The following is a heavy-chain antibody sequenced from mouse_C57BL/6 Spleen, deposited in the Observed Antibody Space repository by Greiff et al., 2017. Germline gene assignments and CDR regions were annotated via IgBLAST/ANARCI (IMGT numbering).Heavy chain of an antibody. D-gene: IGHD1-1*01. CDR2: IYPGSGST. CDR1: GYTFTSYW. V-gene: IGHV1-55*01. CDR3: AREDWTVVAEDWYFDV. J-gene: IGHJ1*03. Sequence: QVQLQQPGAELVKPGASVKLSCKASGYTFTSYWITWVKQRPGHGLAWIGDIYPGSGSTNYNEKFKSKATLTVDTSSSTAYMQLSSLTSEDSAVYYCAREDWTVVAEDWYFDVWGTGTTVTVSS.